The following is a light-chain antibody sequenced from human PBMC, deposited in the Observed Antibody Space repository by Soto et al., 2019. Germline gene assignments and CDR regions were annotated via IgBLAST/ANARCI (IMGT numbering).Light chain of an antibody. V-gene: IGLV1-44*01. J-gene: IGLJ1*01. Sequence: QSVLTQPPSASGTPGQRVTISCSGSSSNVGSLSVDWYQHLPGTAPKLLIYSNNQRPSGVPDRFSGSKSGTSASLAISGLQSEDEADYYCAAWDDSLNGPYVFGTGTKLTVL. CDR3: AAWDDSLNGPYV. CDR2: SNN. CDR1: SSNVGSLS.